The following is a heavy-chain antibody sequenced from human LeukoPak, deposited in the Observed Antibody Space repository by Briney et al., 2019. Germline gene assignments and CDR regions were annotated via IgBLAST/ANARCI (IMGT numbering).Heavy chain of an antibody. D-gene: IGHD2-15*01. J-gene: IGHJ5*02. Sequence: PSETLSLTCAVSGSSLSSGYYLGWIRQPPGKGLEWIGSVYHSGSTYYNPSLKSRVTISVDTSKNHFSLNLSSVTAADTAVYYCARDNVMVVTATPTSGLDPWGEGTLVTVSS. CDR1: GSSLSSGYY. CDR3: ARDNVMVVTATPTSGLDP. CDR2: VYHSGST. V-gene: IGHV4-38-2*02.